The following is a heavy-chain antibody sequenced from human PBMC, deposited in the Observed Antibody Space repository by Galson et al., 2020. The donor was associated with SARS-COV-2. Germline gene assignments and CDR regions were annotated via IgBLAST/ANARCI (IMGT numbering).Heavy chain of an antibody. CDR2: FDPEDGET. CDR3: ATAFALRYFGWLPL. V-gene: IGHV1-24*01. Sequence: ASVKVSCKVSGYTLTELSMHWVRQAPGKGLEWMGGFDPEDGETIYAQKFQGRVTMTEDTSTDTAYMELSSLSSEDTAVYYCATAFALRYFGWLPLWGQVTLVSVSS. D-gene: IGHD3-9*01. CDR1: GYTLTELS. J-gene: IGHJ4*02.